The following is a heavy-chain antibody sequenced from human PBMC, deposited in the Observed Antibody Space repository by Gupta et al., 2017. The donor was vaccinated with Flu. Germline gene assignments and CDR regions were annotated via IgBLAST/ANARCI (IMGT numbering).Heavy chain of an antibody. CDR1: GTKFSHFG. Sequence: QVQLVESGRGVVHPGGYLRLTCEASGTKFSHFGMPWVTQPPGQGPGWVTALGYDRKNICYGDYVRGRFTVSRDDSKNRLLSLINSLRAEDTGGYLCVRETYGSGTSAVDAGDWGGQGTMVTVST. CDR2: LGYDRKNI. J-gene: IGHJ3*01. V-gene: IGHV3-30*19. D-gene: IGHD3-10*01. CDR3: VRETYGSGTSAVDAGDW.